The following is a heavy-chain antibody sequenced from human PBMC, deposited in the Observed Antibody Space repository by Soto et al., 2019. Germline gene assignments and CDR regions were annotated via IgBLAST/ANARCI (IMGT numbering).Heavy chain of an antibody. CDR1: GGSISSYY. V-gene: IGHV4-30-4*01. J-gene: IGHJ5*02. CDR2: IYYSGST. Sequence: SETLSLTCTVSGGSISSYYWSWIRQPPGKGLEWIGYIYYSGSTYYNPSLKSRVTISVDTSKNQFSLKLSSVTAADTAVYYCARERPDGSRIDPRGQGIRVTVSA. CDR3: ARERPDGSRIDP. D-gene: IGHD6-13*01.